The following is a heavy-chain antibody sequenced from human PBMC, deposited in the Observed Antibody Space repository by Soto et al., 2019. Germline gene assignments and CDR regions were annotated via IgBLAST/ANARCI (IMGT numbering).Heavy chain of an antibody. D-gene: IGHD3-16*01. J-gene: IGHJ4*02. Sequence: GGSLRLSCAASGLSFSDYDMSWIRQAPGKGLEWLGYISASGTTISIADSVKGRFTISRDNAKNSLYLHMNSLRDDDAAFYYCARTSARGSPDYFDYWGRGTLVTVSS. CDR1: GLSFSDYD. CDR3: ARTSARGSPDYFDY. V-gene: IGHV3-11*01. CDR2: ISASGTTI.